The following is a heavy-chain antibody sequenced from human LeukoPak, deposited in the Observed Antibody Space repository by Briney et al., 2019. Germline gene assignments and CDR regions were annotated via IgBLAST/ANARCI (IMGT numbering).Heavy chain of an antibody. Sequence: PGGALRLSCAASRFTLNTYWMSWVRHAPGKGLEWVANIKRDGSEKHYVDSVKGRFTISRDNAKNSLYLQMNSLRAEDTAVYYCARDGVEMLSGYFDLWGRGTLLTVSS. J-gene: IGHJ2*01. CDR1: RFTLNTYW. V-gene: IGHV3-7*01. CDR3: ARDGVEMLSGYFDL. D-gene: IGHD5-24*01. CDR2: IKRDGSEK.